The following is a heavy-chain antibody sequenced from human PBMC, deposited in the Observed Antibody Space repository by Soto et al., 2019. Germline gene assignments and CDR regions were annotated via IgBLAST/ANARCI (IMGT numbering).Heavy chain of an antibody. J-gene: IGHJ4*02. D-gene: IGHD3-3*01. V-gene: IGHV4-61*01. Sequence: SETLSLTCTVSGGSVSSGSYYWSWIRQPPGKGLEWIGYIYYSGSTNYNPSLKSRVTMSVDTSKNQFSLKLSSVTAADTAVHYCARVSYYDFWSGYCFDYWGQGTLVTVSS. CDR3: ARVSYYDFWSGYCFDY. CDR2: IYYSGST. CDR1: GGSVSSGSYY.